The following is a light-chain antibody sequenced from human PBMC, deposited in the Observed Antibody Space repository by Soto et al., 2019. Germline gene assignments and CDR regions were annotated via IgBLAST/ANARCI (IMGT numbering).Light chain of an antibody. CDR3: QQYNNWPPVT. J-gene: IGKJ3*01. CDR2: DAS. CDR1: QSVSSN. Sequence: EIVMTQSPATLSVSPGERATLSCRAGQSVSSNLAWYQQKPGQAPRLLIYDASTRATGIPARFSGSGSGTEFTLTISSLQSEDFAVYYCQQYNNWPPVTFGPGTKVDIK. V-gene: IGKV3-15*01.